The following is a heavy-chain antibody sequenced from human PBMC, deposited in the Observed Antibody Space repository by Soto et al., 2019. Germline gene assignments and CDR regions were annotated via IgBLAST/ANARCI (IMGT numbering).Heavy chain of an antibody. CDR2: IYYSGST. Sequence: SETLSLTCTVSGGSISSGDYYWSWIRQPPGKGLEWIGYIYYSGSTYYNPSLKSRVTISVDTSKNQFSLKLSSVTAADTAVYYCAREASSGWYSDYWGQGTLVTVSS. CDR3: AREASSGWYSDY. J-gene: IGHJ4*02. CDR1: GGSISSGDYY. V-gene: IGHV4-30-4*01. D-gene: IGHD6-19*01.